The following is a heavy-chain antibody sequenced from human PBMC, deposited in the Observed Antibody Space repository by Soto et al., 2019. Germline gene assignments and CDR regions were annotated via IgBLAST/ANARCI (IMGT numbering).Heavy chain of an antibody. CDR2: ISATGGTT. CDR1: GFTFSDYA. J-gene: IGHJ4*02. D-gene: IGHD6-19*01. Sequence: EVHLSESGGGVVQPGGSLRLSCVVSGFTFSDYAMDWVRHAPGKGLEWVSEISATGGTTNYADSVKGRYTISRDNSNNTLYLQLTNLRAEDTAMFYCAKASSAWYGSKNYYFDSWGQGALVTVSS. V-gene: IGHV3-23*01. CDR3: AKASSAWYGSKNYYFDS.